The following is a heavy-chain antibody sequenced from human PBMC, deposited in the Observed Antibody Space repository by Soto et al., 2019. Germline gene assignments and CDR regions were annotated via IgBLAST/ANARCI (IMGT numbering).Heavy chain of an antibody. CDR1: GYKFTSYW. V-gene: IGHV5-51*01. J-gene: IGHJ4*02. CDR2: IYPGDSDT. D-gene: IGHD1-26*01. Sequence: PGESLKISCKGSGYKFTSYWIGWVRQMPGKGLEWMGFIYPGDSDTRYSPSFQGQVTISADKSISTAYLQWSSLKASDTAIYYCARKYSGSYYDYFDHRGQGTMVTVSS. CDR3: ARKYSGSYYDYFDH.